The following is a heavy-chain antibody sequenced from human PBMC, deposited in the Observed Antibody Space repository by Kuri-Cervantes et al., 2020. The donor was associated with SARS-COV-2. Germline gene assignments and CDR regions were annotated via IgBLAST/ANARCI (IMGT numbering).Heavy chain of an antibody. V-gene: IGHV1-46*01. Sequence: ASVKVSCKASGYTFTSYYMHWVRQAPGQGLEWMGIINPSGGSTSYAQKFQGRVTITRDTSTSTVYMELSSLRSEDTAVYYCARSPSNGDYDGWFDYWAREPWSPSPQ. J-gene: IGHJ4*02. CDR2: INPSGGST. CDR1: GYTFTSYY. D-gene: IGHD4-17*01. CDR3: ARSPSNGDYDGWFDY.